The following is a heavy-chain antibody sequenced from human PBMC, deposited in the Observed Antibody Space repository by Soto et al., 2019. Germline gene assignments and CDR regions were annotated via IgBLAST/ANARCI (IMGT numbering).Heavy chain of an antibody. Sequence: GASVEVSCKASGGTFSSYAISWVRQAPGQGLEWMGGIIPIFGTANYAQKFQGRVTITADESTSTAYMELSSLRSEDTAVYYCARASDSYDSSGYYYYYGMDVWGQGTTVTVSS. CDR1: GGTFSSYA. J-gene: IGHJ6*02. D-gene: IGHD3-22*01. CDR2: IIPIFGTA. V-gene: IGHV1-69*13. CDR3: ARASDSYDSSGYYYYYGMDV.